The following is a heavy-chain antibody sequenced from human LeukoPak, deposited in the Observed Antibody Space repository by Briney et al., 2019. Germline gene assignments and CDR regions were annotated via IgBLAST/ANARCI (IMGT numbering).Heavy chain of an antibody. Sequence: QASETLSLTCTVSGGSISSSSYYWGWIRQPPGKGLEWIGSIYYSGSTYYNPSLKSRVTISVDTSKNQFSLKLSSVTAADTAVYYCARHVNSNGSPSDYWGQGALVTVSS. CDR3: ARHVNSNGSPSDY. V-gene: IGHV4-39*01. CDR1: GGSISSSSYY. D-gene: IGHD1-26*01. J-gene: IGHJ4*02. CDR2: IYYSGST.